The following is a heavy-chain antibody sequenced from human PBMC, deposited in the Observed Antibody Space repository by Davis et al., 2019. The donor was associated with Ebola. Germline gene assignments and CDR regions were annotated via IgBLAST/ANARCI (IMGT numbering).Heavy chain of an antibody. CDR1: GGSISSYY. J-gene: IGHJ6*02. CDR3: ARANSWYWGDRYYGMDV. CDR2: IYYSGST. D-gene: IGHD6-13*01. Sequence: SETLSPTCTVSGGSISSYYWSWIRQPPGKGLERIGYIYYSGSTNYNPSLKSRVTISVDTSKNQFSLKLSSVTAADTAVYYCARANSWYWGDRYYGMDVWGQGTTVTVSS. V-gene: IGHV4-59*01.